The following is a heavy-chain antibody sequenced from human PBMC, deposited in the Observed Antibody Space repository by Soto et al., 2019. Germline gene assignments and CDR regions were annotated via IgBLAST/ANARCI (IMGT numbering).Heavy chain of an antibody. CDR1: GFTFSSYT. CDR2: ISDSGGST. J-gene: IGHJ6*03. Sequence: EVQLLESGGGLVQPGGSMRLSCAASGFTFSSYTMSWVRQAQGKGLEWVSAISDSGGSTYYADSVKGRFTISRDNSKHTLFLQVNSLRAEDTAVYYCAKGLGDYYYMDVWGKGTTVTVSS. V-gene: IGHV3-23*01. CDR3: AKGLGDYYYMDV.